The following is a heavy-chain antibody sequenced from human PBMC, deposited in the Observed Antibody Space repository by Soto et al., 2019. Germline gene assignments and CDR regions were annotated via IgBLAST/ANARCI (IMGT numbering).Heavy chain of an antibody. CDR3: VRRGGRGLFDP. CDR1: GFTFGDSY. CDR2: ISPGSRYP. V-gene: IGHV3-11*06. D-gene: IGHD2-15*01. Sequence: GGSLRLSCAGSGFTFGDSYMSWIRQAPGKGLEWLSYISPGSRYPAYADSVKGRFTISRDNAKRSLYLQMMSLTAEDTAIYYCVRRGGRGLFDPWGQGTMVTVSS. J-gene: IGHJ5*02.